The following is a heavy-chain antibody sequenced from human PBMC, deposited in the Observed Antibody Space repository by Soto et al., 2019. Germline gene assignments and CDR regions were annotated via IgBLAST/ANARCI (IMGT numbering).Heavy chain of an antibody. J-gene: IGHJ4*02. Sequence: QVQLVQSGAEVKKPGSSVKVSCKASGGTFSRYTITWVRQAPGQGLEWMGGITPMFGTPNYAQKFQGRVTIIEDESTSTAYMELSSLRSEDTAMYYCARDGTLYDSSAYYYLYWGQGTLVTVSS. CDR1: GGTFSRYT. V-gene: IGHV1-69*01. D-gene: IGHD3-22*01. CDR2: ITPMFGTP. CDR3: ARDGTLYDSSAYYYLY.